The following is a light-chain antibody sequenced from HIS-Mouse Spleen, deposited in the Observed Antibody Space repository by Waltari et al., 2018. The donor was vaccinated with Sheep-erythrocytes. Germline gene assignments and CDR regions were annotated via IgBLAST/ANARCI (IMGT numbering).Light chain of an antibody. Sequence: QSVLTQPPSASGTPGQRVTISCSGSSSNIGSNTVNWYQQLPGTAPKLMIYDVRNRPSGVSNRFSGSKSGNTASLTISGLQAEDEADYYCSSYTSSSTWVFGGGTKLTVL. V-gene: IGLV1-44*01. CDR1: SSNIGSNT. CDR3: SSYTSSSTWV. J-gene: IGLJ3*02. CDR2: DVR.